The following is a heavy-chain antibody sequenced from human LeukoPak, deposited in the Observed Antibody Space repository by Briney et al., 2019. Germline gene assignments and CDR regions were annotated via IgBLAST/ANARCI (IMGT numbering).Heavy chain of an antibody. V-gene: IGHV3-23*01. CDR1: GFIFSSHG. J-gene: IGHJ4*02. D-gene: IGHD3-9*01. CDR3: ARATSYYDIITGYRTGYFAY. CDR2: ISPSGNAT. Sequence: GGSLRLSCAASGFIFSSHGMNWVRQAPGKGLEWVSGISPSGNATFYPDSVKGRFTISRDNSKNSLYLQMKSLRAEDMAVYYWARATSYYDIITGYRTGYFAYGGQGPLVTASS.